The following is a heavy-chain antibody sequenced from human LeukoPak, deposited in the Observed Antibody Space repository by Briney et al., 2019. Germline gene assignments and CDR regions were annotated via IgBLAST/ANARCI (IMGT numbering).Heavy chain of an antibody. Sequence: SETLSLTCTVSGGSISTYYWSCIRQPPGKGLEWIGYIYYSGSTYYNPSLKSRVTISVDTSKNQFSLKLNGVTAADTAVYYCARNKPLDPFDIWGQGTMVTVSS. V-gene: IGHV4-59*01. CDR1: GGSISTYY. CDR3: ARNKPLDPFDI. D-gene: IGHD1/OR15-1a*01. CDR2: IYYSGST. J-gene: IGHJ3*02.